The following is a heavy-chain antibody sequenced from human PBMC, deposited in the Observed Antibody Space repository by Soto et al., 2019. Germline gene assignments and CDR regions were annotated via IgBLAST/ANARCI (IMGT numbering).Heavy chain of an antibody. CDR3: ARDEDHYFDTKGYYPMKF. Sequence: QVQLVQSGAEMKKPGSSVKVSCKASGGTFRNHFISWVRQAPGQGLEWMGGILPIFGTGNSTQKFQDRVTITADESTSTAYMELSSLRLGDTAVYFCARDEDHYFDTKGYYPMKFWGQGTLVTVS. V-gene: IGHV1-69*01. CDR1: GGTFRNHF. J-gene: IGHJ4*02. D-gene: IGHD3-22*01. CDR2: ILPIFGTG.